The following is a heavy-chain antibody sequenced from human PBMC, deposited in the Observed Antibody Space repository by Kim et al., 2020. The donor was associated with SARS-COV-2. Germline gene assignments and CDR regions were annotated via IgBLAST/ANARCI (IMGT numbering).Heavy chain of an antibody. J-gene: IGHJ3*02. V-gene: IGHV1-8*01. D-gene: IGHD3-3*01. Sequence: ASVKVSCKASGYTFTSYDINWVRQATGQGLEWMGWMNPNSGNTGYAQKFQGRVTMTRNTSISTAYMELSSLRSEDTAVYYCARGGGYDFWSGYNDAFDIWGQGTMVTVSS. CDR3: ARGGGYDFWSGYNDAFDI. CDR1: GYTFTSYD. CDR2: MNPNSGNT.